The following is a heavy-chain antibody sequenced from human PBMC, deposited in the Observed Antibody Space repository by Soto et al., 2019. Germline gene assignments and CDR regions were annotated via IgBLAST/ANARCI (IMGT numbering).Heavy chain of an antibody. CDR1: GGSVNSVDYY. V-gene: IGHV4-30-4*01. CDR2: IFYSGRT. Sequence: SETLSLTCTVSGGSVNSVDYYWSWIRQPPGEGLEWIGYIFYSGRTDYNPSLKSRVSISVDTSKNQFSLELTSVTAADTAVYYCARHRLQGSWYDYFDYWGQGTLVTVSS. CDR3: ARHRLQGSWYDYFDY. D-gene: IGHD6-13*01. J-gene: IGHJ4*02.